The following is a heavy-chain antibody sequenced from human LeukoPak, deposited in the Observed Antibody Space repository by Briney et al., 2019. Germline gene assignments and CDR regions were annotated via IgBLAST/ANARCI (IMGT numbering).Heavy chain of an antibody. D-gene: IGHD6-13*01. CDR3: ARDSGIAAAGSSPFDY. Sequence: SVRVSCKASGGTFSSYAISWVRQAPGQGLEWMGRIIPILCIANYAQKFQGRVTITADKSTSTAYMELSSLRSEDTAVYYCARDSGIAAAGSSPFDYWGQGTLVTVSS. CDR1: GGTFSSYA. CDR2: IIPILCIA. V-gene: IGHV1-69*04. J-gene: IGHJ4*02.